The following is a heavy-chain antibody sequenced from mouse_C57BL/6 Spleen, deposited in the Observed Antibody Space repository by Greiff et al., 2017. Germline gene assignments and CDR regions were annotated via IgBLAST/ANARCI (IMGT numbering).Heavy chain of an antibody. CDR3: ARAGNSYYSNYVRFAY. V-gene: IGHV3-6*01. CDR2: ISYDGSN. Sequence: EVQLQESGPGLVKPSQSLSLTCSVTGYSITSGYYWNWIRQFPGNKLEWMGYISYDGSNNYNPSLKNRISITRDTSKNQFFLKLNSVTTEDTATYYCARAGNSYYSNYVRFAYWGQGTLVTVSA. CDR1: GYSITSGYY. D-gene: IGHD2-5*01. J-gene: IGHJ3*01.